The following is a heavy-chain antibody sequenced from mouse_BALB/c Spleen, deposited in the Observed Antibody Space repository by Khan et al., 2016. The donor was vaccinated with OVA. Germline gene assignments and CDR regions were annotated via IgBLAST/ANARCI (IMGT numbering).Heavy chain of an antibody. CDR1: GHIFTNYP. CDR3: ASCYRYPAWVAY. D-gene: IGHD2-14*01. Sequence: QVQLKQSGAELARPGASVKMSCKTSGHIFTNYPMHWVKQSPGQGLEWLGYITPSRGYTNYNQKFKDKATLTADKSSSPAYMQLSRLTSEDPDAYDCASCYRYPAWVAYWGQGTLVTVSA. J-gene: IGHJ3*01. CDR2: ITPSRGYT. V-gene: IGHV1-4*01.